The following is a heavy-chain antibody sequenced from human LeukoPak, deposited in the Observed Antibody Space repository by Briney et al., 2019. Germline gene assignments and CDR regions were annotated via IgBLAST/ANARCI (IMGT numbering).Heavy chain of an antibody. CDR3: ARGSPAGYYGMDV. CDR2: ISSSSSYI. J-gene: IGHJ6*02. CDR1: GFTFSSYS. V-gene: IGHV3-21*01. D-gene: IGHD3-10*01. Sequence: GGSLRLSCAASGFTFSSYSMNWVRQAPGKGLEWVSSISSSSSYIYYADSVKGRFTISRDNAKNSLYLQRNSLRAEDTAVYYCARGSPAGYYGMDVWGQGTTVTVSS.